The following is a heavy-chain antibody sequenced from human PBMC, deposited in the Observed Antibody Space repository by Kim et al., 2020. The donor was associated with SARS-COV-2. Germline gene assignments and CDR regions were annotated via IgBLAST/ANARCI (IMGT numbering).Heavy chain of an antibody. J-gene: IGHJ3*02. Sequence: SETLSLTCTVSGGSISSYYWSWIRQPPGKGLEWIGYIYYSGSTNYNPSLKSRVTISVDTSKNQFSLKLSSVTAADTAVYYCARLGYCSGGSCQDDAFDIWDQGTMVTVSS. CDR3: ARLGYCSGGSCQDDAFDI. CDR1: GGSISSYY. CDR2: IYYSGST. V-gene: IGHV4-59*08. D-gene: IGHD2-15*01.